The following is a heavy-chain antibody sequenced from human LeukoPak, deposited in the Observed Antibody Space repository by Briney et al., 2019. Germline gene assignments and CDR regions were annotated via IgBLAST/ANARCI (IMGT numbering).Heavy chain of an antibody. V-gene: IGHV4-39*07. CDR2: INHSGST. CDR1: GGSISSTSYY. D-gene: IGHD3-9*01. CDR3: ARAHYDILTGSRYGMDV. J-gene: IGHJ6*02. Sequence: SETLSLTCTVSGGSISSTSYYWGWIRQPPGKGLEWIGEINHSGSTNYNPSLKSRVTISVDTSKNQFSLKLTSVTAADTAVYYCARAHYDILTGSRYGMDVWGQGTTVTVSS.